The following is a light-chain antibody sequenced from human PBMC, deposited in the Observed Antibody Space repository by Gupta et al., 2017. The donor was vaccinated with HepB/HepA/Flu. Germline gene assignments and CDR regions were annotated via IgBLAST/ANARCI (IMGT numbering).Light chain of an antibody. J-gene: IGKJ5*01. CDR1: QSVSSY. Sequence: EIVLTQSPATLSLSPGERATLSCRASQSVSSYLAWYQQKPGQAPRLLIYDASNRATGIPARFSGSGSGTDFTLTSSSLEPEDFAVYYCQQRSNYTFGQGTRLEIK. CDR3: QQRSNYT. V-gene: IGKV3-11*01. CDR2: DAS.